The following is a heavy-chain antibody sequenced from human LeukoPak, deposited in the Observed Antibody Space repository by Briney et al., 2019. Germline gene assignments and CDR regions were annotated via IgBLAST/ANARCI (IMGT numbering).Heavy chain of an antibody. V-gene: IGHV4-39*01. CDR2: IYYSGST. CDR1: GVSISSSSYY. Sequence: KASETLSLTCTVSGVSISSSSYYWGWLRQPPGKGLEWIGSIYYSGSTYYNPSLKSRVTISVDTSKNQFSLKLSSVTAADTAVYYCARLQAVEFNWFDPWGQGTLVTVSS. D-gene: IGHD5-24*01. CDR3: ARLQAVEFNWFDP. J-gene: IGHJ5*02.